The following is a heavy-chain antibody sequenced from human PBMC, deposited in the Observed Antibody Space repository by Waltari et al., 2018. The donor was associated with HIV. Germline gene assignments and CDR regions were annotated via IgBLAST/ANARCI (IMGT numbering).Heavy chain of an antibody. CDR2: IYYDGNNK. J-gene: IGHJ6*02. D-gene: IGHD6-13*01. CDR1: GFTFSNYL. V-gene: IGHV3-30*02. Sequence: QVHLVESGGGVVQPGGSLKLSCAASGFTFSNYLMHWVRQARGKGLEWVTFIYYDGNNKNYADSVKSRFTISRDNSKKTLYLQMNSLRHEDTAVYYCARGGLAISPAGTRLYTGMDVWGQGTTVTVSS. CDR3: ARGGLAISPAGTRLYTGMDV.